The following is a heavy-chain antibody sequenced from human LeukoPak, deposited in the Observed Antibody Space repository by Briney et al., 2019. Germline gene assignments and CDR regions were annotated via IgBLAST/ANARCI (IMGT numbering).Heavy chain of an antibody. J-gene: IGHJ4*02. V-gene: IGHV1-8*01. CDR3: ARRNTAMVAGLDY. D-gene: IGHD5-18*01. CDR1: GYTFTTYD. CDR2: MNPNSGKT. Sequence: ASLKVSCKASGYTFTTYDINWVRPATGQGLGWMGWMNPNSGKTGYAQKFQGRVTMTRNTSISTAFMELSGLRSEDTAVYFCARRNTAMVAGLDYWGQGSLVTVSS.